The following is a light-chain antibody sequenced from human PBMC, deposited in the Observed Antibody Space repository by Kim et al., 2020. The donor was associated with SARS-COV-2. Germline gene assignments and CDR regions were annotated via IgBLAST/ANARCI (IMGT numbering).Light chain of an antibody. CDR1: NIGGHS. CDR3: QVWDTDTDHYV. J-gene: IGLJ1*01. V-gene: IGLV3-21*01. Sequence: SYELTQPPSVSVAPGQTARITFGGNNIGGHSVHWYQQKPGQAPVLVMYYDRDRPSGIPERFSGSKSANTATLTISRVEAGDEADYYCQVWDTDTDHYVFGTGTKVTVL. CDR2: YDR.